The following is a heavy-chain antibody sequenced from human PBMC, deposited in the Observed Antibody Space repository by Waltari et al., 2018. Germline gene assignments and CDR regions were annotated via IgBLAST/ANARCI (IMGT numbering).Heavy chain of an antibody. D-gene: IGHD6-19*01. V-gene: IGHV3-23*01. CDR2: ITSGGGDT. J-gene: IGHJ4*02. CDR3: AKEIYRIGRPCFDY. CDR1: GFTFSNYA. Sequence: QLLESGGGWRQAGGSLRLSCAASGFTFSNYAMSWVRQAPGKGPEWGSGITSGGGDTYYTDSVGGRFTISRDNSKNTVYLQMNSLRHEDTAVYYCAKEIYRIGRPCFDYWGQGVRVTVSS.